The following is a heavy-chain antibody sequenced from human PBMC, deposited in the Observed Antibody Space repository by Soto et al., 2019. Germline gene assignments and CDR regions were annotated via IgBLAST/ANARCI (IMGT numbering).Heavy chain of an antibody. V-gene: IGHV3-23*01. CDR1: GFTFSAYA. CDR3: AKDRPNCNDPAERYYFDG. J-gene: IGHJ4*02. CDR2: ISGGGGST. D-gene: IGHD1-1*01. Sequence: EVQLLESGGGLVQPGGSLRLSCAASGFTFSAYAMSWVRQAPGKGLEWVSAISGGGGSTYYADSVKGRFTIARDNSKNTMYLQMNSLRAEDTAVYYCAKDRPNCNDPAERYYFDGWGQGTLVTVSS.